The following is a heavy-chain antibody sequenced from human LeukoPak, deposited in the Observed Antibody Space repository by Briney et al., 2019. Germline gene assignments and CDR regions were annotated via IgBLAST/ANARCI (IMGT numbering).Heavy chain of an antibody. CDR3: ARGAYAFDI. V-gene: IGHV1-8*02. Sequence: GESLKISCKGSGYSFTSYWIGWVRQATGQGLEWMGWMNPNSGNTGYAQKFQGRVTMTRNTSISTAYMELSSLRSEDTAVYYCARGAYAFDIWGQGTMVTVSS. CDR1: GYSFTSYW. CDR2: MNPNSGNT. J-gene: IGHJ3*02.